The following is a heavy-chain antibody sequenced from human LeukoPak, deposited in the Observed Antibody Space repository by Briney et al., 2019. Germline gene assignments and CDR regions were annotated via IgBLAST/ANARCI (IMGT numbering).Heavy chain of an antibody. CDR1: GFTFSSYA. Sequence: GGSLRLSCAASGFTFSSYAMSWVRQAPGKGLEWVSAISGSGGSTYYADSVKGRFTISRDNSKNTLYLQMNSLRAEDTAVYYCAKDYLLQQLILEGWFDPWGQGTLVTVSS. J-gene: IGHJ5*02. CDR3: AKDYLLQQLILEGWFDP. D-gene: IGHD6-13*01. CDR2: ISGSGGST. V-gene: IGHV3-23*01.